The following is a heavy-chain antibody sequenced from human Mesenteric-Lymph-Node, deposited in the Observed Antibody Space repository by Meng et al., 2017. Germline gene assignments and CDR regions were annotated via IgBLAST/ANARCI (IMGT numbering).Heavy chain of an antibody. Sequence: QVQLQESGPGLVKPSGTLSLTCAVSGGSISSSNWWSWVRQPPGKGLEWIGEIHHSGSTNDNPSLKSRVTMSVDTSKNQFSLKLSSVTAADTAVYYCARDFVRWEWYFDLWGRGTLVTVSS. J-gene: IGHJ2*01. V-gene: IGHV4-4*02. CDR2: IHHSGST. CDR1: GGSISSSNW. D-gene: IGHD1-26*01. CDR3: ARDFVRWEWYFDL.